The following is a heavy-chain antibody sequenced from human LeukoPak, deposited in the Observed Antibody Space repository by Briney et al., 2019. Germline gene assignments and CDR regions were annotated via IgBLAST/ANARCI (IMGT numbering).Heavy chain of an antibody. CDR2: INPSGGST. J-gene: IGHJ6*03. CDR3: ARARGSGSYYGHDYYYYYYMDV. Sequence: ASVKVSCKASGYSFTTDYIHWVRQAPGQGLEWMGIINPSGGSTTYAQKFQGRVIMTGDTSTSTVYMELRSLRSEDTAVYYCARARGSGSYYGHDYYYYYYMDVWGQGTTVTVSS. D-gene: IGHD3-10*01. V-gene: IGHV1-46*01. CDR1: GYSFTTDY.